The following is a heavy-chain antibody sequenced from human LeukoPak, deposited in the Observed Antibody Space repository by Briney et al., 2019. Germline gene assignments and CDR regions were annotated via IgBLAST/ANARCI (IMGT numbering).Heavy chain of an antibody. Sequence: GGSLRLSCAASGFTFSSYAMSWVRQAPGKVLEWVSDITGSGGIIYYADSVKGRFTISRDNSKNTLYLQMNSLRAEDTAVYYCAKDHRDYCSSTTCYAFDYWGQGTLVTVSS. V-gene: IGHV3-23*01. J-gene: IGHJ4*02. CDR2: ITGSGGII. CDR1: GFTFSSYA. CDR3: AKDHRDYCSSTTCYAFDY. D-gene: IGHD2-2*01.